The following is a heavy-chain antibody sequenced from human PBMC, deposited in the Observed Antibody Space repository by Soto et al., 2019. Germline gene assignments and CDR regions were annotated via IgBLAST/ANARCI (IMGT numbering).Heavy chain of an antibody. J-gene: IGHJ6*03. D-gene: IGHD2-15*01. V-gene: IGHV4-59*01. CDR2: IYYSGST. CDR3: AREGVVAAKRHYYYYYYMDV. Sequence: SETLSLTCTVSGGSISSYYWSWIRQPPGKGLEWIGYIYYSGSTNYNPSLKSRVTISVDTSKNQFSLKLSSVTAADTAVYYCAREGVVAAKRHYYYYYYMDVWGKGTTVNVSS. CDR1: GGSISSYY.